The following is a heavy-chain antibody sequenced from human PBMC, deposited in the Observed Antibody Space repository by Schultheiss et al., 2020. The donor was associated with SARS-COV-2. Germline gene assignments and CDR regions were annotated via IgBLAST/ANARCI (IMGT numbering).Heavy chain of an antibody. CDR2: IYYSGST. J-gene: IGHJ6*03. Sequence: SETLSLTCTVSGGSISSYYWSWIRQPPGKGLEWIGYIYYSGSTNYNPSLKSRVTISVDAAKNQFSLKLSSVTAADTAVYYCARARGGDYAREYYYYYMDVWGKGTTVTVSS. D-gene: IGHD4-17*01. V-gene: IGHV4-59*01. CDR3: ARARGGDYAREYYYYYMDV. CDR1: GGSISSYY.